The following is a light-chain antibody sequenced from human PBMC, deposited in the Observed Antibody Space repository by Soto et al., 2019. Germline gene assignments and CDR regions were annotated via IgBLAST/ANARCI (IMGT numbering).Light chain of an antibody. J-gene: IGKJ1*01. CDR2: GAS. V-gene: IGKV3-15*01. CDR3: QQYNNWPPWT. Sequence: EIVMTQSPATLSVSPGERAPLSCRARQSVSSNLAWYQQKPGPAPQLPIYGASTRATGIPARFSCSGSGTEFTLTISGLQSEDFAVYYCQQYNNWPPWTFGQGTKVEIK. CDR1: QSVSSN.